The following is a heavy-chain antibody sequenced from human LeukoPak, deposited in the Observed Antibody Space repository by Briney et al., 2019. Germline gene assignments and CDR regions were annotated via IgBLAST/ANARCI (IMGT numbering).Heavy chain of an antibody. J-gene: IGHJ4*02. CDR2: IYYSGST. V-gene: IGHV4-59*01. CDR1: GGSISSYY. D-gene: IGHD2-21*02. Sequence: SETLSLTCTVSGGSISSYYWSWIRQPPGKGLEWIGYIYYSGSTNYNPSLKSRVTISVDTSKNQFSLKLSSVAAADTAVYYCAREGGDHLDYWGQGTLVTVSS. CDR3: AREGGDHLDY.